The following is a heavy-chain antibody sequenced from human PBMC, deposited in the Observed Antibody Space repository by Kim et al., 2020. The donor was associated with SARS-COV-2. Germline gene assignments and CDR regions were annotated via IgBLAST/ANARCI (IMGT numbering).Heavy chain of an antibody. Sequence: GGSLRLSCAASGFTFSSYGMHWVRQAPGKGLEWVAVISYDGSNKYYADSVKGRFTISRDNSKNTLYLQMNSLGAEDTAVYYCASSPAIWGQGTMVTVSS. CDR2: ISYDGSNK. V-gene: IGHV3-30*03. CDR3: ASSPAI. CDR1: GFTFSSYG. J-gene: IGHJ3*02.